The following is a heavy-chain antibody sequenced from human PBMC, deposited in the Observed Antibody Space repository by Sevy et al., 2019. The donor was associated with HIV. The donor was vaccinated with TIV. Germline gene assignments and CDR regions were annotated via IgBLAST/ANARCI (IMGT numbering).Heavy chain of an antibody. CDR2: ISGSGTST. Sequence: GGSLRLSCAASGFSFSTYAMTWVRQAPGKGLEWVSGISGSGTSTDYTNSVKGRFTISRDNSKNTVYLQMNNLRAEDTAVYYCGKVSIFGVGGFYDYWGQGTLVTVSS. J-gene: IGHJ4*02. CDR1: GFSFSTYA. V-gene: IGHV3-23*01. CDR3: GKVSIFGVGGFYDY. D-gene: IGHD3-3*01.